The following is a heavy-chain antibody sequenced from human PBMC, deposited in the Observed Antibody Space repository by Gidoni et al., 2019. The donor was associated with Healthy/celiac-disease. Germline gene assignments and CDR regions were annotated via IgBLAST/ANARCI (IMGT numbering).Heavy chain of an antibody. J-gene: IGHJ5*02. CDR3: ASAGSYYDCWSGSQVSWDWFDP. CDR1: GGSISSGSYY. D-gene: IGHD3-3*01. CDR2: IYTSGST. V-gene: IGHV4-61*02. Sequence: QVQLQESGPGLVKPSQTLSLTCTVSGGSISSGSYYWSWIRPPAGKGLEWIGLIYTSGSTNYNPALNRLVTISVDTSKNQFSLKLTSVTAADSAVYYCASAGSYYDCWSGSQVSWDWFDPWGQGTLVTVSS.